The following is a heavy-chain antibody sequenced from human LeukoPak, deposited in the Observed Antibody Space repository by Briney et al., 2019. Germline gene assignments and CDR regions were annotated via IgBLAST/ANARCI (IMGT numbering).Heavy chain of an antibody. D-gene: IGHD3-22*01. J-gene: IGHJ6*03. CDR2: VNHIGSA. Sequence: SETLSLTCAVCGGSFSGYYWSWIRQPPGKGLEWVGEVNHIGSANYNPSLKSRVTISVDTSKNQFSLKLSSVTAADTAVYYCASTTKSGYYDSSGYYYYYYYMDVWGKGTTVTISS. V-gene: IGHV4-34*01. CDR3: ASTTKSGYYDSSGYYYYYYYMDV. CDR1: GGSFSGYY.